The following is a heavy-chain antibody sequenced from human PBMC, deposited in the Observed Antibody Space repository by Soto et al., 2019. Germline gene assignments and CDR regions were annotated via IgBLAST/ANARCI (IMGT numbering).Heavy chain of an antibody. CDR3: ARGDYVSTTGYFQH. J-gene: IGHJ1*01. D-gene: IGHD4-17*01. Sequence: GGSLRLSCAASGFTFSSYSMNWVRQAPGKGLEWVSYISSSSTIYYADSVKGRFTISRDNAKNSLYLQMNSLRDEDTAVYYCARGDYVSTTGYFQHWGQGTLVTVSS. V-gene: IGHV3-48*02. CDR1: GFTFSSYS. CDR2: ISSSSTI.